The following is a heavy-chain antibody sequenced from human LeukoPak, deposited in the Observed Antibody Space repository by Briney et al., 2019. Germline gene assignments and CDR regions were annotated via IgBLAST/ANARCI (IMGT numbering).Heavy chain of an antibody. CDR2: IYPGDSDT. Sequence: GASLKISCKGSGYSFTTHWIGWVRQMPGKGLEWMGIIYPGDSDTRYSPSFQGQVTISADKSTSTAYLQWSSLKASDTAMYYCARRGSGWYVDYWGQGTLVTVSS. D-gene: IGHD6-19*01. CDR1: GYSFTTHW. CDR3: ARRGSGWYVDY. J-gene: IGHJ4*02. V-gene: IGHV5-51*01.